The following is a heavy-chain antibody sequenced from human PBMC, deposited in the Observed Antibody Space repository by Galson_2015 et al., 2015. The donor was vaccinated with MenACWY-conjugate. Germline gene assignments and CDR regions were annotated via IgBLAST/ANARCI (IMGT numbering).Heavy chain of an antibody. D-gene: IGHD2-15*01. CDR1: GGSIISYY. CDR3: ARRHCSSGSCFFDY. CDR2: IYFSETT. V-gene: IGHV4-59*08. Sequence: SETLSLTCTVSGGSIISYYLSWIRQPPGKGLEWIGYIYFSETTKYNPSLKSRVTISADTSKTQFSLRLNSVTAADTAVYYCARRHCSSGSCFFDYWGQGSLVTVSS. J-gene: IGHJ4*02.